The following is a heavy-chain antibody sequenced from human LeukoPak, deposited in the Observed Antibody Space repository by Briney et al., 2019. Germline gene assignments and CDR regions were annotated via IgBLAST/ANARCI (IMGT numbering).Heavy chain of an antibody. CDR3: AKSIDSGGYPLGDS. D-gene: IGHD3-22*01. CDR1: GFAIPNDG. J-gene: IGHJ4*02. CDR2: IGAGVTGK. Sequence: GGSLTLSCTGSGFAIPNDGMAWVRQAPGKGLEWISSIGAGVTGKYYAASVRGRFTISKDNSKKTVFLQMNSLRAEDTALYYCAKSIDSGGYPLGDSWGREPWSLSP. V-gene: IGHV3-23*01.